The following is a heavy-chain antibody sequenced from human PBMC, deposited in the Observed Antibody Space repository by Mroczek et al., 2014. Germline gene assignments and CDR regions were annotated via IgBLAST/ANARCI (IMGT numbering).Heavy chain of an antibody. J-gene: IGHJ4*02. V-gene: IGHV4-34*01. CDR2: INHSGST. CDR3: ARGGTYGDFNHLYFDY. Sequence: QVQLQHGAAGLLKPSETLSLTCAVYGGSFSGYYWSWIRQPPGKGLEWIGEINHSGSTNYNPSLKSRVTIPVDTSKNQFSLKLSSVTAADTAVYYCARGGTYGDFNHLYFDYWGQGTLVTVSS. D-gene: IGHD4-17*01. CDR1: GGSFSGYY.